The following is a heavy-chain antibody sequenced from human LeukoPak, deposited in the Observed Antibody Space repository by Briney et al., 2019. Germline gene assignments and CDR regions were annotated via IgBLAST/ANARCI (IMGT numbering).Heavy chain of an antibody. CDR3: ARASAYSSSSPFDY. J-gene: IGHJ4*02. CDR1: GYTFTSYG. D-gene: IGHD6-6*01. V-gene: IGHV1-18*01. CDR2: ISAYNGNT. Sequence: ASVKVSCKASGYTFTSYGISWVRQAPGQGLEWMGWISAYNGNTNYAQKLQGRVTMTTDTSTSTAYMELRSLRSDDTAVYYCARASAYSSSSPFDYWGQGTLVTVSS.